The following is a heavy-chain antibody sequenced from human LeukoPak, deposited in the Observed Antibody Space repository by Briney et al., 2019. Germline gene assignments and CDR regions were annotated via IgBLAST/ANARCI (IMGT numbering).Heavy chain of an antibody. CDR2: IYHSGST. CDR3: AREVVPGYFDY. V-gene: IGHV4-38-2*02. Sequence: PSETLSLTCTVSGYSISSGYYWGWIRQPPGKGLEWIGSIYHSGSTYYNPSLKSRVTISVDTSKNQFSLKLSSVTAADTAVYYCAREVVPGYFDYWGQGTLVTVSS. CDR1: GYSISSGYY. J-gene: IGHJ4*02.